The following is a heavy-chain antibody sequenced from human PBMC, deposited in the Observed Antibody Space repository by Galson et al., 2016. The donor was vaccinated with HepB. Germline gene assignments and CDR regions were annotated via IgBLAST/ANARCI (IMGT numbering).Heavy chain of an antibody. D-gene: IGHD6-25*01. CDR2: LSAYNGKI. CDR1: GYIFTNYG. Sequence: SVTVSCKASGYIFTNYGISWVRQAPGQGLEWLGWLSAYNGKISYAQNFQARVTMTTDASTSTAYMELRSLRTDDTAVYFCARYRAATAYSDYWGQGTLVTVSS. CDR3: ARYRAATAYSDY. J-gene: IGHJ4*02. V-gene: IGHV1-18*01.